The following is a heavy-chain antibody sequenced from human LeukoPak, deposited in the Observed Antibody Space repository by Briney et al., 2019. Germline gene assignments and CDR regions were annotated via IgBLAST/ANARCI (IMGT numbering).Heavy chain of an antibody. CDR3: ARAPSEIGGYYPEYFRH. CDR2: FKSDGST. J-gene: IGHJ1*01. Sequence: PGGSLRLSCAASGFTFSSYWMHWVRQAPGKGLVWVSRFKSDGSTNYAGSVKGRFTISRDNAKNTVSLQMNSLRAEDTGVYYCARAPSEIGGYYPEYFRHWGQGTLVTVSS. CDR1: GFTFSSYW. V-gene: IGHV3-74*01. D-gene: IGHD3-22*01.